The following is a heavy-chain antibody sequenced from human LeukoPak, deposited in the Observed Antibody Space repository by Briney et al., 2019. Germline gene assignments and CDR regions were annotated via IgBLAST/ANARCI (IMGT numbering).Heavy chain of an antibody. D-gene: IGHD2-21*01. CDR3: GRAHRGVFCGGDGSPRVFDI. CDR1: GFTVSSNY. V-gene: IGHV3-53*01. Sequence: GGSLRLSCAASGFTVSSNYMSWVRQAPGKGLEWVSVIYSGGSTYYADSVKGRFTISRDNSKNTLYLQMNSLRAEDTAVYYCGRAHRGVFCGGDGSPRVFDIGGKGTRVTVS. CDR2: IYSGGST. J-gene: IGHJ3*02.